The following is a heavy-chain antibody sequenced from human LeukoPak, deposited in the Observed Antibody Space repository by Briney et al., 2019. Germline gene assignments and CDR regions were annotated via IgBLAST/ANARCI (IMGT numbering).Heavy chain of an antibody. Sequence: PGGSLRLSWAAFGLTFSTYAMGWVRQAPGKGRGWVSAISGSGGSTYYADPVKGRLTTSTENSKNTLYPQMHSPRAADTAVYYCAKARTWYQNCFDPWGQGTLVTVSS. CDR1: GLTFSTYA. D-gene: IGHD2-2*01. J-gene: IGHJ5*02. CDR2: ISGSGGST. CDR3: AKARTWYQNCFDP. V-gene: IGHV3-23*01.